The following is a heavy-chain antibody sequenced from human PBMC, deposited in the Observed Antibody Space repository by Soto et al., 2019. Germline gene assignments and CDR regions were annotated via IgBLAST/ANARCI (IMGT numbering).Heavy chain of an antibody. CDR2: ISYDGGNK. CDR1: NFVFSVYS. D-gene: IGHD3-3*01. Sequence: QLVEAGGGGVHPERSLKLSCTASNFVFSVYSLHWVRQAPGKGLEWVALISYDGGNKYYADSVKGRFTISRDNSKNTLYLQMNSLRREDTAVYYCARDKDQYDFWGGTLDSSGQGTLVTVSS. J-gene: IGHJ4*02. CDR3: ARDKDQYDFWGGTLDS. V-gene: IGHV3-30-3*01.